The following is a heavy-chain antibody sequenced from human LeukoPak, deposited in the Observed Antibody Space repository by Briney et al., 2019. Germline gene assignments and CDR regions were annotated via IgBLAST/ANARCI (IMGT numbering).Heavy chain of an antibody. CDR3: ARGGSRFIAELFDY. Sequence: ASVKVSCKASGYTFTSYAMNWVRQAPGQGLQWMGWINPDSDVTKSPQKFQGRVTMTRDTSIDTAYLELSQLKSDDTAVYYCARGGSRFIAELFDYWGQGTLVTVSS. CDR1: GYTFTSYA. J-gene: IGHJ4*01. V-gene: IGHV1-2*02. D-gene: IGHD6-13*01. CDR2: INPDSDVT.